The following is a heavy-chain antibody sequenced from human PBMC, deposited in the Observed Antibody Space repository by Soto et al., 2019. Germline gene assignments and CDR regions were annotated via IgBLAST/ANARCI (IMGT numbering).Heavy chain of an antibody. CDR2: INIVKGNT. D-gene: IGHD3-10*01. V-gene: IGHV1-3*04. CDR3: ARSSGSFYTLGH. Sequence: QGQLVQSGAEVKKPGASVKVSCKASGYTFTSYTMHWVRQAPGQRPEWMGWINIVKGNTQYSQKLQGRVTFTRDTSASTAYMELSTLRSEDTAVYYCARSSGSFYTLGHWGQGTLVTVSS. CDR1: GYTFTSYT. J-gene: IGHJ4*02.